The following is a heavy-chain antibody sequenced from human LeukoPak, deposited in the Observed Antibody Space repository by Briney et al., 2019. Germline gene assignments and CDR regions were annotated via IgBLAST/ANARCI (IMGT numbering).Heavy chain of an antibody. D-gene: IGHD2-2*01. CDR1: GFTFSSYS. CDR2: ISSSSSYI. J-gene: IGHJ4*02. V-gene: IGHV3-21*01. Sequence: GSLRLSCAASGFTFSSYSMNWVRQAPGKGLEWVSSISSSSSYIYYADSAKGRFTISRDNAKNSLYLQMNSLRAEDTAVYYCARDLRRVVVVPAAMPLGYWGQGTLVTVSS. CDR3: ARDLRRVVVVPAAMPLGY.